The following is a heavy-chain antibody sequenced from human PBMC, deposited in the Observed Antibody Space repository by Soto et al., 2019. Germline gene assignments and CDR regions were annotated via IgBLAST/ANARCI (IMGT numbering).Heavy chain of an antibody. J-gene: IGHJ4*02. CDR3: AADRLVSYYDFWSGRGYFDY. CDR1: GFTFTSSA. V-gene: IGHV1-58*01. D-gene: IGHD3-3*01. CDR2: IVVGSGNT. Sequence: SVKVSCKASGFTFTSSAVQWVRQARGRRLEWIGWIVVGSGNTNYAQKFQERVTIARDMSTSTAYMELSSLRSEDTAVYYCAADRLVSYYDFWSGRGYFDYWGQGTLVTVS.